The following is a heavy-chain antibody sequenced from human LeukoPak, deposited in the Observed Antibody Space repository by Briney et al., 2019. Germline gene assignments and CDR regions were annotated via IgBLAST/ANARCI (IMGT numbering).Heavy chain of an antibody. D-gene: IGHD3-22*01. CDR3: ARRYYYDSSGYYQGYYFDY. CDR1: GGSISSSSYY. J-gene: IGHJ4*02. CDR2: IYYSGST. Sequence: SETLSLTCTVSGGSISSSSYYWGWIRQPPGKGLEWIGSIYYSGSTYYNPSLKSRVTISVDTSKNTFSLKLSSVTAADTAVYYCARRYYYDSSGYYQGYYFDYWGQGTLVTVSS. V-gene: IGHV4-39*01.